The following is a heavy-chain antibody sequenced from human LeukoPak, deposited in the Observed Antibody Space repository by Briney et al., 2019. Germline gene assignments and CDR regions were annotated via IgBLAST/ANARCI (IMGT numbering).Heavy chain of an antibody. D-gene: IGHD6-13*01. J-gene: IGHJ3*02. CDR1: GYTLTYLS. V-gene: IGHV1-24*01. CDR3: ATERPTRHSSSWARRDWVAFDI. Sequence: ASVKVSCTVSGYTLTYLSMHWERQAHGKGLELMGGFDPEDGETIYVQKCQGRVTMTEDTSTDTAYMGPSSLRSEDTAVYYWATERPTRHSSSWARRDWVAFDIWGQGTMVTVSS. CDR2: FDPEDGET.